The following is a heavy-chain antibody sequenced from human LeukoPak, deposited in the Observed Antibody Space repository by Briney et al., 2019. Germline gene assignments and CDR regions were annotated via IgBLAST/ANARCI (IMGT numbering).Heavy chain of an antibody. CDR1: GFTFSSYA. V-gene: IGHV3-23*01. D-gene: IGHD4-17*01. CDR3: AKIYGDPGAFDI. J-gene: IGHJ3*02. Sequence: GGSLRLSCAASGFTFSSYAMSWVRQAPGKGLEWVSTISGSGGSTYYADSVKGRFTISRDNSKNTLYLQMNSLRAEDTAVYYCAKIYGDPGAFDIWGQGTMVTVSS. CDR2: ISGSGGST.